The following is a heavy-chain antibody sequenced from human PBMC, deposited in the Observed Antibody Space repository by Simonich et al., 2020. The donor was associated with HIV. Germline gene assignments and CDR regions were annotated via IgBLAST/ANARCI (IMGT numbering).Heavy chain of an antibody. V-gene: IGHV2-5*02. CDR3: THWRITGNFDV. J-gene: IGHJ3*01. CDR1: VFSLSTRGVG. D-gene: IGHD2-8*02. Sequence: QITLKESGPTLVKPTQTLTLPCPFSVFSLSTRGVGVGWLRQPPGKALGWLALIYWDDDKRYSPSLKSRLIISKDTSKDQVVLTMTNMDPVDTATYYCTHWRITGNFDVWGPGTMVTVSS. CDR2: IYWDDDK.